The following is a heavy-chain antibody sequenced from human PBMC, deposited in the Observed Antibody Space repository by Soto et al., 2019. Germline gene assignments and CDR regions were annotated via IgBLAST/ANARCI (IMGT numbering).Heavy chain of an antibody. J-gene: IGHJ4*02. CDR1: GFTFDDYA. V-gene: IGHV3-9*01. CDR3: AKEGGVVGSLFDY. D-gene: IGHD6-13*01. CDR2: ISWNSGSI. Sequence: DVQLVESGGGLVQPGRSLRLSCAASGFTFDDYAMHWVRQAPGKGLEWVSGISWNSGSIGYADSVKGRFTISRDNAKNSLYLQMNSLRAEDTALYYCAKEGGVVGSLFDYWGQGTLVTVSS.